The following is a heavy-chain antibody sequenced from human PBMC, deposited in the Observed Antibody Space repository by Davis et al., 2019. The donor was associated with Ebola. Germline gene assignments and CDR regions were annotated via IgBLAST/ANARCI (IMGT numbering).Heavy chain of an antibody. V-gene: IGHV5-51*01. CDR2: IDPHDSDI. J-gene: IGHJ4*02. CDR1: GYTFASYS. D-gene: IGHD4-17*01. Sequence: GESLKISCKASGYTFASYSIGWVRQMPGQGLEWMGIIDPHDSDIRYRPSFRGQVTISADKSISTAYLKWSSLKASDTAMYYCARIDRRTTVTTRYWGQGTLVTVSS. CDR3: ARIDRRTTVTTRY.